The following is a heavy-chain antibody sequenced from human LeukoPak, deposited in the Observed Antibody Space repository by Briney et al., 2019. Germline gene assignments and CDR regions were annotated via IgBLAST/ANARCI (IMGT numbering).Heavy chain of an antibody. D-gene: IGHD3-9*01. V-gene: IGHV3-64*01. Sequence: GGSLRLSCAASGFTFSSYAMHWVRQAPGKGLEYVSAISSNGGSTYYANSVKGRFTISRDNSKNTLYLQMGSLRAEDMAVYYCARDSYDILTGYGTRAFDIWGQGTMVTVSS. CDR2: ISSNGGST. CDR1: GFTFSSYA. J-gene: IGHJ3*02. CDR3: ARDSYDILTGYGTRAFDI.